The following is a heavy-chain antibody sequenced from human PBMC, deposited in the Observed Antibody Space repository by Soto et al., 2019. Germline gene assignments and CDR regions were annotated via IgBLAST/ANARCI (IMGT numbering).Heavy chain of an antibody. CDR2: INPSGGST. J-gene: IGHJ5*02. Sequence: ASVKVSCKSSGYTFTTYYVHWVRQAPGQGLEWMGIINPSGGSTTYAQKFQGRVTMTRDTSTSTVYMELSSLRSEDTAVYYCARAYYYDFSGYYGNPNWFYPRAQRTLVPVSA. CDR3: ARAYYYDFSGYYGNPNWFYP. V-gene: IGHV1-46*03. CDR1: GYTFTTYY. D-gene: IGHD3-22*01.